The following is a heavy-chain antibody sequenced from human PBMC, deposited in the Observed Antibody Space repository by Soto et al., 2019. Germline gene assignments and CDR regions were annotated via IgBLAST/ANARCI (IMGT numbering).Heavy chain of an antibody. CDR1: GGLFSSFA. Sequence: QVHLVQSGPEVKKPGSSVKVSCKDSGGLFSSFAISWVRQAPGQGLEWLGGIIPVFGTTNYAEKFQGRVTITADESTNTAYMELSSLGSGDTAMYYSARGGGPYVWFNEFWGQGTLVTVSS. J-gene: IGHJ4*02. D-gene: IGHD3-16*01. V-gene: IGHV1-69*01. CDR2: IIPVFGTT. CDR3: ARGGGPYVWFNEF.